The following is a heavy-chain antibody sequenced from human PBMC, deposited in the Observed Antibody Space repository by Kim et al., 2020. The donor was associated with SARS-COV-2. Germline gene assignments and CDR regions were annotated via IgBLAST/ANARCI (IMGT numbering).Heavy chain of an antibody. J-gene: IGHJ4*02. Sequence: GESLKISCKGSGYSFTTYWIGWVRQMPGKGLEWMGIIYTGDSDTRYSPSFQGQVTISADKSISTAYLQWSSLKASDTAMYYCARTGILTGYTFDYWGQGTLVTVSS. CDR2: IYTGDSDT. V-gene: IGHV5-51*01. CDR1: GYSFTTYW. CDR3: ARTGILTGYTFDY. D-gene: IGHD3-9*01.